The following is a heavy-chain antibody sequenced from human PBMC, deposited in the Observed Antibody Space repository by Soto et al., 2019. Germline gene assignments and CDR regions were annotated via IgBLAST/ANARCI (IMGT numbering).Heavy chain of an antibody. J-gene: IGHJ5*02. V-gene: IGHV4-39*01. CDR2: IYYSGSI. D-gene: IGHD6-19*01. Sequence: SETLALTCSVAGGSISSSSYYWGWIRQPPGKGLEWIGSIYYSGSIYYNPSLKSRVTISVDTSKNQFSLKLSSVTAAETAVYYCARQSSGWYNWFDPWGQGTLVTVSS. CDR3: ARQSSGWYNWFDP. CDR1: GGSISSSSYY.